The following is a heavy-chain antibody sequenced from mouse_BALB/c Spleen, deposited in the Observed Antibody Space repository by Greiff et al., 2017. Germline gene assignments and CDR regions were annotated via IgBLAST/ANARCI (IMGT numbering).Heavy chain of an antibody. CDR1: GYTFTSYY. D-gene: IGHD2-10*01. CDR3: TREGPYYGNLYAMDY. Sequence: QVQLQQPGAELVKPGASVKLSCKASGYTFTSYYMYWVKQRPGQGLEWIGGINPSNGGTNFNEKFKSKATLTVDKSSSTAYMQLSSLTSEDSAVYYCTREGPYYGNLYAMDYWGQGTSVTVSS. CDR2: INPSNGGT. V-gene: IGHV1S81*02. J-gene: IGHJ4*01.